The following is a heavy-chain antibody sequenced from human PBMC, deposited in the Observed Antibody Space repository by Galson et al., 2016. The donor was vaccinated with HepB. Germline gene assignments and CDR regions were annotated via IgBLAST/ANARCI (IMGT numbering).Heavy chain of an antibody. CDR2: ISSSGSTI. D-gene: IGHD6-13*01. Sequence: SLRLSCAASGFTFSSYEMNWVRQAPGKGLEWVSYISSSGSTIYYADSVKGRFTISRDNAKNSLYLQMNSLRAEDTAVYYCARDWEQLAYGMDVWGQGTMVTVSS. CDR3: ARDWEQLAYGMDV. CDR1: GFTFSSYE. V-gene: IGHV3-48*03. J-gene: IGHJ6*02.